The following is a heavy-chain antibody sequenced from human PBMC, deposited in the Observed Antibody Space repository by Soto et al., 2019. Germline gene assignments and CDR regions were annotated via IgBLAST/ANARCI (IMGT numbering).Heavy chain of an antibody. J-gene: IGHJ4*02. V-gene: IGHV3-23*01. D-gene: IGHD3-22*01. CDR3: AKDLRRHYYDSSGYPAGGY. CDR2: ISGSGGST. Sequence: EVQLLESGGGLVQPGGSLRLSCAASGFTFSSYAMSWVRQAPGKGLEWVSAISGSGGSTYYADSVKGRFTISRDNSKNTLYLQMNSLRAEDTAVYYCAKDLRRHYYDSSGYPAGGYWGQGILVTVSS. CDR1: GFTFSSYA.